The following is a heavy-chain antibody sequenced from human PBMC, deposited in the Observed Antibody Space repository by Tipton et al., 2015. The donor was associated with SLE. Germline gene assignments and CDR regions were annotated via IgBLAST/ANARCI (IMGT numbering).Heavy chain of an antibody. Sequence: TLSLTCAVSGYSISSGYYWGWIRQPPGKGLEWIGSIYHSGSTYYNPSLESRVTISVDTSKNQFSLKLSSVTAADTAVYYCARAPVDSSGFIDYWGQGTLVTVSS. V-gene: IGHV4-38-2*01. J-gene: IGHJ4*02. CDR3: ARAPVDSSGFIDY. D-gene: IGHD3-22*01. CDR2: IYHSGST. CDR1: GYSISSGYY.